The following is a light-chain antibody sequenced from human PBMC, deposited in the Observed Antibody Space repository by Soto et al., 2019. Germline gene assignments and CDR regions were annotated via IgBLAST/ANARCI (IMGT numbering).Light chain of an antibody. CDR1: QPISNW. CDR3: QQYNNWPCT. J-gene: IGKJ4*02. Sequence: EIQMTQSPSFVSASEGDRVTISCRASQPISNWLAWYQQKPGKAPKFLIYDASSWESGVPLRFSGSGSGTDFTLTISSLQPEDFATYYCQQYNNWPCTFGEGTKVDIK. CDR2: DAS. V-gene: IGKV1-5*01.